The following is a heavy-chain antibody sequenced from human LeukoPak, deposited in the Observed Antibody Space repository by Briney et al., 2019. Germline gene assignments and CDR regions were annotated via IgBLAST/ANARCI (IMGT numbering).Heavy chain of an antibody. Sequence: GSLRLSCAASGFAFSTYGMHWVRRAPGKGLEWVALIPFDGRKNYYIDSVQGRFTISRDNSKNTLYLQMNSMIPDDTAVYYCAEGKQQWWTFDALDIWGQGTMVTVSS. J-gene: IGHJ3*02. CDR2: IPFDGRKN. V-gene: IGHV3-30*18. D-gene: IGHD5-18*01. CDR3: AEGKQQWWTFDALDI. CDR1: GFAFSTYG.